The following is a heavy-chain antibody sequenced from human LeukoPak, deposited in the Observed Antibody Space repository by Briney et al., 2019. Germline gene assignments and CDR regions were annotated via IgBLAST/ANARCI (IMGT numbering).Heavy chain of an antibody. J-gene: IGHJ4*02. CDR1: GFTFSSYA. V-gene: IGHV3-23*01. CDR3: ARSYWNYYFDY. Sequence: GGSLRLSCAASGFTFSSYAMSWVRQAPGKGLEWVSGISGSGDNTYYADSVKGRFTISRDNSKNTLYVQMNSLRAEDTAVYYCARSYWNYYFDYWGQGILVTVSS. CDR2: ISGSGDNT. D-gene: IGHD1-7*01.